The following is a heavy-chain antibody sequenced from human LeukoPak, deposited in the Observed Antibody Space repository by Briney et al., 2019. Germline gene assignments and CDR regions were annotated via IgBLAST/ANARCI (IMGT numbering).Heavy chain of an antibody. CDR3: ARGIRVSWGY. D-gene: IGHD3-16*01. CDR2: INHSGST. V-gene: IGHV4-34*01. Sequence: WETLSLTCAVYGGSFRGYYWSWIRQPPGKGLEWVGEINHSGSTNHNPSLKSRVTISVDTSKTQFSLKLSSVTAADAAVYYCARGIRVSWGYWGQGTLVTVSS. J-gene: IGHJ4*02. CDR1: GGSFRGYY.